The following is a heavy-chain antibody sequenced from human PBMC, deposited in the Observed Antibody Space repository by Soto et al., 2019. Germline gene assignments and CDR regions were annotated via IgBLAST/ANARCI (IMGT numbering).Heavy chain of an antibody. D-gene: IGHD2-15*01. CDR2: IYYDGSNI. CDR1: GFTFSVYA. CDR3: SRPYYSGGICYYYFDY. J-gene: IGHJ4*02. Sequence: PGGSLRLSCAASGFTFSVYAMHWVRQAPGKGLEWVAVIYYDGSNIYYAGSVKGRFTISRDNSKNTLYLQMNSLRAEDTAVYYFSRPYYSGGICYYYFDYWGQGTLVTVS. V-gene: IGHV3-33*01.